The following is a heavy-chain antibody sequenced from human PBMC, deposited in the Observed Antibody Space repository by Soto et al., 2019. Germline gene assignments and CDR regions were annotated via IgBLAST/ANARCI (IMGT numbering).Heavy chain of an antibody. CDR2: IYNSGST. Sequence: QVQLQESGPGLVKPSETLSLTCTVSGGSISSYYWTWIRQPPGKGLEWIGFIYNSGSTHYNPSLRSRVTISVDTSKNQVSLKLRSVAAADPAVYYCASMGYHYGSGSYPLDYWGQGTLVTVSS. V-gene: IGHV4-59*08. D-gene: IGHD3-10*01. CDR3: ASMGYHYGSGSYPLDY. J-gene: IGHJ4*02. CDR1: GGSISSYY.